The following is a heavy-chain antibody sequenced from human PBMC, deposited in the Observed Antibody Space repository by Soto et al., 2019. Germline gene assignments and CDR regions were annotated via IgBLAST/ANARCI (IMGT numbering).Heavy chain of an antibody. J-gene: IGHJ6*03. CDR1: GGSISSYY. CDR2: IYYSGST. Sequence: SETLSLTCTVSGGSISSYYWSWIRQPPGKGLEWIGYIYYSGSTNYNPSLKSRVTISVDTSKNQFSLKLSSVTAADTAVYYCARLSPEYYDFWSGYSSFYYYYYMDVWGKGTTVTVSS. D-gene: IGHD3-3*01. V-gene: IGHV4-59*08. CDR3: ARLSPEYYDFWSGYSSFYYYYYMDV.